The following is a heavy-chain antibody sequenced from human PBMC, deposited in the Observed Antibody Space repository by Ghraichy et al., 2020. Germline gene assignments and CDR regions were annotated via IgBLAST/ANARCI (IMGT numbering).Heavy chain of an antibody. CDR3: ARGGGIAVAGTHGYYYYYMDV. V-gene: IGHV4-34*01. D-gene: IGHD6-19*01. CDR2: INHSGST. CDR1: GGSFSGYY. Sequence: GSLRLSCAVYGGSFSGYYWSWIRQPPGKGLEWIGEINHSGSTNYNPSLKSRVTISVDTSKNQFSLKLSSVTAADTAVYYCARGGGIAVAGTHGYYYYYMDVWGKGTTVTVSS. J-gene: IGHJ6*03.